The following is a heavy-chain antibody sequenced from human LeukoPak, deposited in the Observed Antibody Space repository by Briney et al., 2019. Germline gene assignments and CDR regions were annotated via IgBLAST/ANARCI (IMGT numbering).Heavy chain of an antibody. CDR1: GGSISSYY. CDR3: ARRGSTWDYFDY. CDR2: IYYSGST. V-gene: IGHV4-59*08. Sequence: PSETLSLTCTVSGGSISSYYWSWVRQPPGQGLEWIGYIYYSGSTNYNPSLKSRVTISVDTSKNQFSLKLSSVTAADSAVYYCARRGSTWDYFDYWGQGTLVTVSS. J-gene: IGHJ4*02. D-gene: IGHD1-26*01.